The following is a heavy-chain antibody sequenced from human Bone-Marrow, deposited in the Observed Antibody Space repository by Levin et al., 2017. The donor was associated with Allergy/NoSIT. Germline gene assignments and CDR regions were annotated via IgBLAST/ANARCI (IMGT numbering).Heavy chain of an antibody. D-gene: IGHD3-10*01. J-gene: IGHJ6*03. CDR3: ARASPEYKTEGYGSGRPLVRDYYYYYMDV. CDR1: GGSISSYY. Sequence: SETLSLTCTVSGGSISSYYWSWIRQPPGKGLEWIGYIYYSGSTNYNPSLKSRVTISVDTSKNQFSLKLSSVTAADTAVYYCARASPEYKTEGYGSGRPLVRDYYYYYMDVWGKGTTVTVSS. CDR2: IYYSGST. V-gene: IGHV4-59*01.